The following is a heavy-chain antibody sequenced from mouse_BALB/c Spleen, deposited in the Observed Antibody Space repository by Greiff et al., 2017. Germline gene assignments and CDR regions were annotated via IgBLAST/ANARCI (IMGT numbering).Heavy chain of an antibody. CDR2: IYPGSGST. J-gene: IGHJ2*01. Sequence: QVQLQQPGAELVKPGTSVKLSCKASGYNFTSYWINWVKLRPGQGLEWIGDIYPGSGSTNYNEKFKSKATLTVDTTSSTAYMQLSSLASEDSALYYCARSEDGTREDYFDYWGQGTTLTVSS. D-gene: IGHD3-3*01. CDR3: ARSEDGTREDYFDY. V-gene: IGHV1-55*01. CDR1: GYNFTSYW.